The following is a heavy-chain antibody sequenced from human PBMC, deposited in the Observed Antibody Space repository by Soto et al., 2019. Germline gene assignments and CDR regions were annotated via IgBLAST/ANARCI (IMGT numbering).Heavy chain of an antibody. CDR2: INGDGSST. CDR1: GFTFSSHC. V-gene: IGHV3-74*01. Sequence: EVQLVESGGGVVQPGGSLRLSCAASGFTFSSHCMHWVRQAPGKGLVWVSRINGDGSSTSYADSVKGRFTISRDNAKNMLYLQVNSLRADDTAVYYCAGSPGLSRISGTTLGAWGQGTLVTVSS. D-gene: IGHD1-7*01. CDR3: AGSPGLSRISGTTLGA. J-gene: IGHJ5*01.